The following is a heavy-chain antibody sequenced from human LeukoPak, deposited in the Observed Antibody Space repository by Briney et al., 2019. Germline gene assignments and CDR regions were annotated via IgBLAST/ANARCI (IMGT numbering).Heavy chain of an antibody. CDR2: IYYSGSI. V-gene: IGHV4-30-4*01. CDR3: ARVYYDILTGDPHDAFDI. Sequence: SETLSLTRTVSGGSISSGDYYWSWIRQPPGKGLEWIGYIYYSGSIYYNPSLKSRVTISVDTSKNQFSLKLSSVTAADTAVYYCARVYYDILTGDPHDAFDIWGQGTMVTVSS. D-gene: IGHD3-9*01. CDR1: GGSISSGDYY. J-gene: IGHJ3*02.